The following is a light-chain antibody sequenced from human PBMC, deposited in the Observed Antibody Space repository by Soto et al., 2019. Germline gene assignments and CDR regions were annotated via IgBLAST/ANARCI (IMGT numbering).Light chain of an antibody. J-gene: IGKJ1*01. Sequence: DIQMTQSPSTLSASVGDRVTITCRASQTIYSWLAWYQQKPGKAPKVLIYKASTLESGVPSRFSGCGSGTEFTLTISSLQPDDFAAYYCQQYSFLWTFGQGTKVEI. CDR1: QTIYSW. V-gene: IGKV1-5*03. CDR3: QQYSFLWT. CDR2: KAS.